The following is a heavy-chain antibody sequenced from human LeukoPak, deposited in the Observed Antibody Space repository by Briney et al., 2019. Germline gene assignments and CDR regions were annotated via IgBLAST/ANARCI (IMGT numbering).Heavy chain of an antibody. CDR3: ARDDGTADDHFDY. Sequence: SETLSLTCTVSGGSISSYYWSWIRQPPGKGLEWIGYIYYSGSTNYNPSLKSRVTISVDTSKNQFSLKLSSVTAADTAVYYCARDDGTADDHFDYWGQGTLVTVFS. J-gene: IGHJ4*02. CDR2: IYYSGST. D-gene: IGHD3-16*01. CDR1: GGSISSYY. V-gene: IGHV4-59*01.